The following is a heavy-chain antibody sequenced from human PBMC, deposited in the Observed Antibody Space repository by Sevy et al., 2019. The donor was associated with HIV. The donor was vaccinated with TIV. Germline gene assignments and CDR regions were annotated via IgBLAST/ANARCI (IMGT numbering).Heavy chain of an antibody. D-gene: IGHD3-16*01. Sequence: GESLKISCAASGLTFSANWINWVRQAPGKGLEWVANIKADGSDKHYVDSVEGRFTISRDNAKNLLFLQMNSLRVEDTAVYYCAHETFGRFESWGQGTLVTVSS. J-gene: IGHJ4*02. CDR1: GLTFSANW. CDR3: AHETFGRFES. V-gene: IGHV3-7*01. CDR2: IKADGSDK.